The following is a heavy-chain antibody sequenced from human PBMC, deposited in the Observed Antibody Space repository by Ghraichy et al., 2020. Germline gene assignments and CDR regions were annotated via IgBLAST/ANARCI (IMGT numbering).Heavy chain of an antibody. V-gene: IGHV3-23*01. D-gene: IGHD3-22*01. J-gene: IGHJ3*01. CDR2: ISNSGDST. CDR3: AKDRFYYYDSSAYPALDAFDV. CDR1: GFTFNSYA. Sequence: GGSLRLSCAASGFTFNSYAMNWVRQAPGKGLEWVSVISNSGDSTYYADSVKGRFTISRDNSKNTLDLQMNSLRADDTAVYYCAKDRFYYYDSSAYPALDAFDVWVQGTMVTVSS.